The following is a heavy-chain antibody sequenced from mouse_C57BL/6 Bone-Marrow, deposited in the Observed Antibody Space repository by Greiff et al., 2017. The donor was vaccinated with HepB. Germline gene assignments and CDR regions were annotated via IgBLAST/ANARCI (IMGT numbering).Heavy chain of an antibody. CDR3: ARNWDRGDY. Sequence: VQLQQPGAELVKPGASVKLSCKASGYTFTSYWMQWVKQRPGQGLEWIGEIDPSDSYTNYNQKFKGKATLTVDTSSSTAYMQLSSLTSEDSAVYYCARNWDRGDYWGQGTTLTVSS. D-gene: IGHD4-1*01. CDR1: GYTFTSYW. V-gene: IGHV1-50*01. CDR2: IDPSDSYT. J-gene: IGHJ2*01.